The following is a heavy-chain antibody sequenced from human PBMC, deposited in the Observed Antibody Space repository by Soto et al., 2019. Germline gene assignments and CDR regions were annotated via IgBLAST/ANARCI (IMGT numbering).Heavy chain of an antibody. V-gene: IGHV3-7*01. D-gene: IGHD3-3*01. CDR3: AREVRLRFLETGVDY. CDR2: IKQDGSEK. Sequence: RGGSLRLSCAASGFTFSSYAMSWVRQAPGKGLEWVANIKQDGSEKYYADSVKGRFTISRDNAKNSLYLQMNSLRAEDTAVYYCAREVRLRFLETGVDYWGQGTLVTVSS. CDR1: GFTFSSYA. J-gene: IGHJ4*02.